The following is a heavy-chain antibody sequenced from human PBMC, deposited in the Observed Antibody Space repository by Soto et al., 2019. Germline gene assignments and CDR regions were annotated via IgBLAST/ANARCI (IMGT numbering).Heavy chain of an antibody. V-gene: IGHV3-9*01. Sequence: EVQLVESGGGLVQPGRSLRLSCAASGFTFDDYAMHWVRQGPGKGLEWVSSISWNSGNLGYADSVKGRFTISRDNAKHSLYLQMNSLGGEDTDLYSCAKGASTTVFAFNDYWGKGTLVTVSS. D-gene: IGHD4-17*01. CDR2: ISWNSGNL. CDR3: AKGASTTVFAFNDY. J-gene: IGHJ4*01. CDR1: GFTFDDYA.